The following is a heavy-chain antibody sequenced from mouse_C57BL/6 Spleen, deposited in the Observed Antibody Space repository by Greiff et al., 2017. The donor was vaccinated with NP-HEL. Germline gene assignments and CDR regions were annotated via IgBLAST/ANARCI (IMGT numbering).Heavy chain of an antibody. CDR3: ASPLYYGYDRGFSY. Sequence: EVNVVESGGGLVKPGGSLKLSCAASGFTFSDYGMHWVRQAPEKGLEWVAYISSGSSTIYYADTVKGRFTISRDNAKNTLFLQMTSLRSEDTAMYYCASPLYYGYDRGFSYWGQGTLVTVSA. J-gene: IGHJ3*01. V-gene: IGHV5-17*01. CDR1: GFTFSDYG. D-gene: IGHD2-2*01. CDR2: ISSGSSTI.